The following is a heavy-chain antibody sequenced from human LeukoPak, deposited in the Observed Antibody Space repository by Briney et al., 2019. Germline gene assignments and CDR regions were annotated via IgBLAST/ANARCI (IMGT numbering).Heavy chain of an antibody. D-gene: IGHD6-19*01. CDR3: AKGGIAVAVFFDY. J-gene: IGHJ4*02. CDR1: GFTFRSYS. V-gene: IGHV3-21*01. CDR2: IDPSSTYI. Sequence: PGGSLRLSCAASGFTFRSYSMNWVRQAPGKGLEWVSAIDPSSTYIYYADSVKGRFTISRDNAENSLYLQMNSLRVEDTAVYYCAKGGIAVAVFFDYWGQGTLVTVSS.